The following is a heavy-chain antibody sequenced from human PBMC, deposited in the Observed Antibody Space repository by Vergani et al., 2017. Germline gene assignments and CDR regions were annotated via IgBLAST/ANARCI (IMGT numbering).Heavy chain of an antibody. CDR1: GFTFSSYS. CDR3: ARGVDIVVVPAAIPGWFDP. J-gene: IGHJ5*02. Sequence: EVQLLESGGGLVQPGGSLRLSCVASGFTFSSYSMNWVRQAPGKGLEWVSYISSSSSTIYYADSVKGRFTISRDNAKNSLYLQMNSLRAEDTAVYYCARGVDIVVVPAAIPGWFDPWGQGTLVTVSS. V-gene: IGHV3-48*01. D-gene: IGHD2-2*02. CDR2: ISSSSSTI.